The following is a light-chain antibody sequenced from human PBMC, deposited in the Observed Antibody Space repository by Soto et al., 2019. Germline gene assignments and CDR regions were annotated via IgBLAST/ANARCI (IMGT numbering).Light chain of an antibody. CDR2: EVS. V-gene: IGLV2-18*02. Sequence: QSALTQPPSVSGSPGQSVTISCTGTSSDVGGYNRVSWYRQPPGTAPKLMFYEVSSRPSGVPDRFSGSKSGNTASLTISGLQAEDEAAYYCSSYTSSSTYVFGTGTKLTVL. CDR3: SSYTSSSTYV. CDR1: SSDVGGYNR. J-gene: IGLJ1*01.